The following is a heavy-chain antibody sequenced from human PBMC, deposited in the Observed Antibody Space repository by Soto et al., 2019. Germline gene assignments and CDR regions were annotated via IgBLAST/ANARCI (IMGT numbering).Heavy chain of an antibody. D-gene: IGHD3-9*01. CDR2: TYHSGNP. CDR3: ARVPYYDILTGISYYYGMDV. Sequence: TSETLSLTCDVSGDTISTGGYTWAWIRQPPGKALEWIGHTYHSGNPYYNPSLKSRVIISVDRSKNQFSLKVRSVTAADTAVYYCARVPYYDILTGISYYYGMDVWGQGTTVTVSS. CDR1: GDTISTGGYT. J-gene: IGHJ6*02. V-gene: IGHV4-30-2*01.